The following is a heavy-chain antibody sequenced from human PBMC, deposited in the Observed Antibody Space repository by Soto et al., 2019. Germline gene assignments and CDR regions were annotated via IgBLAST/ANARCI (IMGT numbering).Heavy chain of an antibody. CDR1: GGSISSYY. Sequence: SETLSLTCTVSGGSISSYYWSWIRQPPGKGLEWIGYNYYSGCTNYNPSLKSRVTISVDTSKNHFSLKLSSVTAADAAVYYCARHGIGVPAAIWNYYGSGSYYIFDYWGQGTLVTVSS. D-gene: IGHD3-10*01. CDR3: ARHGIGVPAAIWNYYGSGSYYIFDY. J-gene: IGHJ4*02. CDR2: NYYSGCT. V-gene: IGHV4-59*08.